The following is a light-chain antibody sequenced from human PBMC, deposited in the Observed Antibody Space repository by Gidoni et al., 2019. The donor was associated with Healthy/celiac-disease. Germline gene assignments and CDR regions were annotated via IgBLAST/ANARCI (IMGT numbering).Light chain of an antibody. CDR2: GAS. Sequence: DIQMTQSPSSLSASVGDRVTITCRASQSISSYLNWYQQKPGKAPKLLIYGASSLQSGVPSRFSGSGSGTDFTLTISSLQPEDFATYYCQQSYSTPPTFGQGTKAEIK. V-gene: IGKV1-39*01. CDR3: QQSYSTPPT. CDR1: QSISSY. J-gene: IGKJ1*01.